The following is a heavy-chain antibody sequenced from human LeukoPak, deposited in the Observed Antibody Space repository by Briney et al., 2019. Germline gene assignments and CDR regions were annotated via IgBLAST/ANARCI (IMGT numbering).Heavy chain of an antibody. CDR3: ARNRNIRGPREAFDY. Sequence: ASVKVSCKASGGTFSSYAISWVRQAPGQGLEWMGGIIPIFGTANYAQKFQGRVTITADKSTSTAYMELSSLRSEDTAVYYCARNRNIRGPREAFDYWGQGTLVTVSS. CDR2: IIPIFGTA. J-gene: IGHJ4*02. D-gene: IGHD2/OR15-2a*01. V-gene: IGHV1-69*06. CDR1: GGTFSSYA.